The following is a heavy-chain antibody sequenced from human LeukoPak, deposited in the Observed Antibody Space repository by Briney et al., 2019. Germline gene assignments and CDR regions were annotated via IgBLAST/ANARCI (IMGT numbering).Heavy chain of an antibody. CDR3: ARERLAARAKNWFDP. V-gene: IGHV1-2*02. D-gene: IGHD6-6*01. CDR2: INPNSGGT. CDR1: GYTFTGYY. J-gene: IGHJ5*02. Sequence: ASVKVSCKASGYTFTGYYMHWVRQAPGQGLEWMGWINPNSGGTNYARKFQGRATMTRDTSISTAYMELSRLRSDDTAVYYCARERLAARAKNWFDPWGQGTLVTVSS.